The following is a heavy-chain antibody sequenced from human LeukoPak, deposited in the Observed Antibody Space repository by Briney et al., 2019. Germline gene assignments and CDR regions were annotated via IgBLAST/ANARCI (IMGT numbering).Heavy chain of an antibody. CDR3: AREGYYESSGYYQNYYYYGMDV. CDR2: IKQDGSEK. Sequence: GGSLRLSCAASGFTFSSHWMSWVRQAPGKGLEWVANIKQDGSEKYYVDSVKGRFTISRDNAKNSLYLQMNSLRAEDTAVYYCAREGYYESSGYYQNYYYYGMDVWGQGTTVTVSS. V-gene: IGHV3-7*01. D-gene: IGHD3-22*01. CDR1: GFTFSSHW. J-gene: IGHJ6*02.